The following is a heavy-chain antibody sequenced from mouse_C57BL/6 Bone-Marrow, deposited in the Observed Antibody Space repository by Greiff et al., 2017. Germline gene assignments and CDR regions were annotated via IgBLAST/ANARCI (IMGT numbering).Heavy chain of an antibody. CDR3: ARARTVAPCYAMDY. J-gene: IGHJ4*01. Sequence: QVQLQQSGAELVKPGASVKLSCKASGYAFTSYWMNWVKQRPGQGLEWIGQIYPGDGDTNYNGTFKGKATLTADKSSSTAYMQLSSLTSEDSAVYFCARARTVAPCYAMDYWGQGGSVTVSS. D-gene: IGHD1-1*01. CDR2: IYPGDGDT. V-gene: IGHV1-80*01. CDR1: GYAFTSYW.